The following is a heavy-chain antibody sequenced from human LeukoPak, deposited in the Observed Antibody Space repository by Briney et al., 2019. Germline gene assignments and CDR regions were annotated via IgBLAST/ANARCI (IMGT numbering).Heavy chain of an antibody. D-gene: IGHD2-2*01. V-gene: IGHV5-51*01. CDR1: GYSFTSYW. CDR3: ARRFLDCSSTSCYYLVDY. J-gene: IGHJ4*02. Sequence: GESLQISCKGSGYSFTSYWIGWVRHMPGKGLEWMGIIYPGDSDTRYSPSFQGQVTISADKSISTAYLQWSSLKASDTAMYYCARRFLDCSSTSCYYLVDYWGQGTLVTVSS. CDR2: IYPGDSDT.